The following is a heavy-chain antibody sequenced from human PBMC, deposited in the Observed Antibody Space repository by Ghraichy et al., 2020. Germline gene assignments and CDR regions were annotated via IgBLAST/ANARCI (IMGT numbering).Heavy chain of an antibody. D-gene: IGHD1-7*01. Sequence: GGSLRLSCAASGFTFRSYSMHWVRQAPGKGLEWVAFISDGGSNTYYADSVTGRFTISRDNSNNTLYLQLNSLRREDTSVYYCVRSSFGWNYGEYWGQGALVTVSS. CDR1: GFTFRSYS. CDR3: VRSSFGWNYGEY. V-gene: IGHV3-30-3*01. J-gene: IGHJ4*02. CDR2: ISDGGSNT.